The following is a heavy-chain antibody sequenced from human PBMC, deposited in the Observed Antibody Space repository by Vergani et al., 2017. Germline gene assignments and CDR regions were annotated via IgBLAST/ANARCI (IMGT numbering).Heavy chain of an antibody. V-gene: IGHV3-11*01. Sequence: QVQLVASGGGLVRPGGSLRLSCAASGFIFSDYYMTWIRQTPGKGLEWLAHISDGGETKMYAESLKGRFTVSRDNTKNLLILQMKTLKVDDTATYYCGGKKPPPSLMDKPIDIWGQGTLVTV. J-gene: IGHJ5*02. CDR2: ISDGGETK. D-gene: IGHD3/OR15-3a*01. CDR3: GGKKPPPSLMDKPIDI. CDR1: GFIFSDYY.